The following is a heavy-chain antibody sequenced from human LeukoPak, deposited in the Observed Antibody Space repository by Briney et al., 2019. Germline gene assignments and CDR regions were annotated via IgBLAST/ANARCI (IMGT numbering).Heavy chain of an antibody. CDR2: ISGSGGGT. V-gene: IGHV3-23*01. CDR1: GFTFSSYA. CDR3: AKAGGSPSPGDFGEY. J-gene: IGHJ4*02. D-gene: IGHD4-17*01. Sequence: PGGSLRLSCAASGFTFSSYAMSWVRRAPGKGLEWVSAISGSGGGTYYADSVKGRFTISRDNSKNTLYLQMNSLRAEDTAVYYRAKAGGSPSPGDFGEYWGQGTLVTGS.